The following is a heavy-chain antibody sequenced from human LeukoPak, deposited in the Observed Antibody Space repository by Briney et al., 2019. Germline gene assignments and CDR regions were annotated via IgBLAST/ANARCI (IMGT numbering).Heavy chain of an antibody. J-gene: IGHJ5*02. Sequence: ASVKVSCKASGYTFTNYYMHWVRQAPGQGLEWMGWINPNSGGTNYAQKFQGKVTMTRDTSISTAYMELSRLRSDDTAVYYCARVYCSSTSCYDHWGQGTLVTVSS. CDR3: ARVYCSSTSCYDH. D-gene: IGHD2-2*01. CDR2: INPNSGGT. V-gene: IGHV1-2*02. CDR1: GYTFTNYY.